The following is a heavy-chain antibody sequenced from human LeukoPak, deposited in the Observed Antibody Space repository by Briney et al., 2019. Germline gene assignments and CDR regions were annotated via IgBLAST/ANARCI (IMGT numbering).Heavy chain of an antibody. J-gene: IGHJ5*02. CDR1: GGSISSSSYY. CDR2: IYYSGST. CDR3: AREAKYYESYGWFDP. Sequence: SETLSLTRTVSGGSISSSSYYWGWIRQPPGKGLEWIGSIYYSGSTYYNPSLKSRVTISVDTSKNQFSLKLSSVTAADTAVYYCAREAKYYESYGWFDPWGQGTLVTVSS. V-gene: IGHV4-39*07. D-gene: IGHD3-22*01.